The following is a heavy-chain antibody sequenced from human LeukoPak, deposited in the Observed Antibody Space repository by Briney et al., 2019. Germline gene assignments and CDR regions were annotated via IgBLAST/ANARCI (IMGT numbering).Heavy chain of an antibody. D-gene: IGHD1-20*01. CDR3: VRELTVTTREYYFDL. CDR1: GFSFSDSG. Sequence: GGSLRLSCAASGFSFSDSGMDWVRQAPGKGLEWVSSVSASSAFIRYADSVKGRFIISRDNAKNSLYLRMSSLRAEDTALYFCVRELTVTTREYYFDLWGQGTLVTVSS. CDR2: VSASSAFI. V-gene: IGHV3-21*01. J-gene: IGHJ4*02.